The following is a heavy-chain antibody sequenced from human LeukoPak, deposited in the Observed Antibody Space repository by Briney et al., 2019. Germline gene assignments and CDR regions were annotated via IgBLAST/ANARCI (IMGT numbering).Heavy chain of an antibody. CDR2: IFYSGNT. D-gene: IGHD2-15*01. CDR3: ARGYCSGGSCYSYYYYNYMDV. CDR1: GGSITSYY. Sequence: PSETLSLTCTVSGGSITSYYWTWIRQPPGKGLECFGYIFYSGNTNYNPSLKSRVTISVDTSKNQFSLKLSSVTAADTAVYYCARGYCSGGSCYSYYYYNYMDVWGKGTTVTVSS. V-gene: IGHV4-59*01. J-gene: IGHJ6*03.